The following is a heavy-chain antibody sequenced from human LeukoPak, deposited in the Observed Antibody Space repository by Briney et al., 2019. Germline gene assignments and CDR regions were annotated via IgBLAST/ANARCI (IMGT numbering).Heavy chain of an antibody. CDR1: GFTFSNAW. J-gene: IGHJ4*02. CDR2: VKSKTDGGTT. V-gene: IGHV3-15*01. D-gene: IGHD3-10*01. Sequence: GGSLRLSCAASGFTFSNAWMSWVRQPPGKGLEWVGRVKSKTDGGTTDYAAPVKGRFTISRDDSKNTLYLQMNSLKTEDTAVYYCTTDSDYGSGRDYWGQGTLVTVSS. CDR3: TTDSDYGSGRDY.